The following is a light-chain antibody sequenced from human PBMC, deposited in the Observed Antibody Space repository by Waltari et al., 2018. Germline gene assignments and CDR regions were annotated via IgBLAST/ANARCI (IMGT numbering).Light chain of an antibody. V-gene: IGLV1-44*01. J-gene: IGLJ1*01. CDR2: DND. CDR3: AAWDDTLKGYV. CDR1: SSNIGSNR. Sequence: QSVLTQPPSASGTPGQRVTISCRGASSNIGSNRANWYQQFPGTAPKVLIHDNDQRPSGVPDRVSGAKSGNSASLAITGLQSEDEADYYCAAWDDTLKGYVFGSGTKVTVL.